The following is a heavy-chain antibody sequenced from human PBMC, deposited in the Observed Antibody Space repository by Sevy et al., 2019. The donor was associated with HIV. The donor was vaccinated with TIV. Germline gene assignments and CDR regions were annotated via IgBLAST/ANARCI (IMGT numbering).Heavy chain of an antibody. CDR1: GGSITSLY. Sequence: SETLSLTCTVSGGSITSLYWNWIRQPPGKGLEWIANIYYNGHINYNPSLKSRVTLSLDTSKNQFSLRLSSVTAADTAMYYCAFGNARGRGYSWGQGTLVTVSS. CDR3: AFGNARGRGYS. D-gene: IGHD3-10*01. V-gene: IGHV4-59*08. J-gene: IGHJ4*02. CDR2: IYYNGHI.